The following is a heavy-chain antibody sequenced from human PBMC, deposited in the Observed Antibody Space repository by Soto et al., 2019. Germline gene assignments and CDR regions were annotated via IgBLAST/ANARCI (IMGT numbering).Heavy chain of an antibody. D-gene: IGHD3-22*01. CDR3: ARDPHSSDPYYYYGMDV. Sequence: GASVKVSCKASGGTFSSYTISWVRQAPGQGLEWMGRIIPILGIANYAQKFQGRVTITADKSTSTAYMELSSLRSEDTAVYYCARDPHSSDPYYYYGMDVWGQGTTVTVSS. CDR1: GGTFSSYT. J-gene: IGHJ6*02. CDR2: IIPILGIA. V-gene: IGHV1-69*04.